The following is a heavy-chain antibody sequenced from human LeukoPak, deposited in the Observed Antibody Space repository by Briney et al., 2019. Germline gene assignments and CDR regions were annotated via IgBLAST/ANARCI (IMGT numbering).Heavy chain of an antibody. CDR1: GGSISSGGYS. V-gene: IGHV4-30-2*01. D-gene: IGHD3-3*01. CDR2: IYHSGST. CDR3: ARHPIYDFWSGYPPRFNYFDY. J-gene: IGHJ4*02. Sequence: PSETLSLTCAVSGGSISSGGYSWSWIRQPPGKGLEWIGYIYHSGSTYYNPSLKSRVTISVDRSKNQFSLKLSSVTAADTAVYYCARHPIYDFWSGYPPRFNYFDYWGQGTLVTVSS.